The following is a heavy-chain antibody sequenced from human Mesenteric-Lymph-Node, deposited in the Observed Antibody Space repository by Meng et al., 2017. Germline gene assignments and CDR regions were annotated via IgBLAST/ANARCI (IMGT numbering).Heavy chain of an antibody. V-gene: IGHV1-2*06. CDR1: GDTFTGYY. CDR3: ARDRWELAWFYFDF. D-gene: IGHD3-3*01. J-gene: IGHJ4*02. Sequence: QLVQSGGEVKKPGAAVTVSCKASGDTFTGYYIHGVRQTPGQGLEWMGRISPKSGDTSYAQKFQGRVTMTRDTSTYTAYMELSTLTSDDAAVYYCARDRWELAWFYFDFWGQGTLVTVSS. CDR2: ISPKSGDT.